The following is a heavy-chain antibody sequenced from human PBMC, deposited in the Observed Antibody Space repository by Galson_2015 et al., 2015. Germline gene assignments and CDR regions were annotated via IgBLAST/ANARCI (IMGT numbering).Heavy chain of an antibody. Sequence: SLRLSCATSGIRFRNYGMHWVRQAPGKGLEWVAIINYDGSNKFYADSVRGRFTISRDNSKSTLFLQMNNLRAEDAALYYCATDQRQNYFDYWGQGTLVTVSS. CDR1: GIRFRNYG. CDR3: ATDQRQNYFDY. J-gene: IGHJ4*02. CDR2: INYDGSNK. V-gene: IGHV3-33*01.